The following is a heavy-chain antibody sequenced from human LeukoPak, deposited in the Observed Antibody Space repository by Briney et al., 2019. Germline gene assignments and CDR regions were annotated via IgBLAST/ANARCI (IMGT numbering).Heavy chain of an antibody. D-gene: IGHD3-22*01. CDR3: ARSTPGKGYDSSGYYYAVY. Sequence: GESLKISCQGSGYSFTSYWIGWVRQMPGKGLEWMGIIYPDDSDTRYSPSFQGQVTISADKSISTAYLQWSSLKASDTAMYYCARSTPGKGYDSSGYYYAVYWGQGTLVTVSS. J-gene: IGHJ4*02. CDR2: IYPDDSDT. CDR1: GYSFTSYW. V-gene: IGHV5-51*01.